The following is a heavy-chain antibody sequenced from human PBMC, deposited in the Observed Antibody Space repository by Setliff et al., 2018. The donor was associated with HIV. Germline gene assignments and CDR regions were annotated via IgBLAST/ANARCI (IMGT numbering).Heavy chain of an antibody. J-gene: IGHJ4*02. CDR2: INPTTGGT. CDR1: GYTFSDYS. CDR3: ARDHSGSLFDY. D-gene: IGHD3-10*01. V-gene: IGHV1-2*02. Sequence: ASVKVFCKASGYTFSDYSMHWVRQAPGQGLEWMGWINPTTGGTNYAQKFHDRVTMTRDSSNTTVYMGMSSLTSDDTAIYYCARDHSGSLFDYWGQGTLVTVSS.